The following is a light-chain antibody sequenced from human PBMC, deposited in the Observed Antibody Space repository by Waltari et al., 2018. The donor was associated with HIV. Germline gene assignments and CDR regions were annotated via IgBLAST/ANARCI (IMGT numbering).Light chain of an antibody. CDR1: SSAVGGYHY. Sequence: QSALTQPPSASGSPGQSATISCSGTSSAVGGYHYVSWYQQHPGKAPKLMIYEVSKRPSGVPDRFSGSKSGNTASLTVSGLQAEDEADYYCSSYAGSSWVFGGGTKLTVL. CDR2: EVS. J-gene: IGLJ3*02. CDR3: SSYAGSSWV. V-gene: IGLV2-8*01.